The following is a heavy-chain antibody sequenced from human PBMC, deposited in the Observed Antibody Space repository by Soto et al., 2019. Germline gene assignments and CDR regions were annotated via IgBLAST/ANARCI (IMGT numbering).Heavy chain of an antibody. D-gene: IGHD3-22*01. Sequence: QVQLVQSGAEVKKPGSSVKVSCKASGGTFSSYAISWVRQAPGQGLEWMGGIIPIFGTANYAQKFQGRVTITADESTSTAYMELSSLRSEDTAVYYCARDGRYYDDSSGYYMTDWGQGTLVTVSS. J-gene: IGHJ4*02. CDR3: ARDGRYYDDSSGYYMTD. CDR1: GGTFSSYA. V-gene: IGHV1-69*01. CDR2: IIPIFGTA.